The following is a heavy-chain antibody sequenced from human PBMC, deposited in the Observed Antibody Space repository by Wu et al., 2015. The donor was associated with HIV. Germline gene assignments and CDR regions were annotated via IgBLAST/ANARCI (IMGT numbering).Heavy chain of an antibody. CDR3: ARDRSGLYFYMDV. J-gene: IGHJ6*03. CDR1: GYTFTGYY. V-gene: IGHV1-2*02. Sequence: QVQLVQSGAEVKKPGASVKVSCKSSGYTFTGYYIHWVRQAPGQGLEWMGWINPKSGGTNYAQKFQGRVTMTRDTSISTAYMELTRLRSDDTAVYYCARDRSGLYFYMDVVGQRDLGHRLL. CDR2: INPKSGGT. D-gene: IGHD3-16*01.